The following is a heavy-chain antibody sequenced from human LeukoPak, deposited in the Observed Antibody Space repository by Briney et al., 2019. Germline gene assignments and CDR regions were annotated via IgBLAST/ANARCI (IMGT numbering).Heavy chain of an antibody. D-gene: IGHD3-9*01. Sequence: GGSLRLSCAASGFTFSNYWMHWVRQAPGKGLVWVSRINSDGINTSYADSVKGRFTISRDNSKNTLYLQMNSLRAEDTAVYYCAKDPHVLRYFDYWGQGTLVTVSS. CDR1: GFTFSNYW. CDR2: INSDGINT. J-gene: IGHJ4*02. V-gene: IGHV3-74*01. CDR3: AKDPHVLRYFDY.